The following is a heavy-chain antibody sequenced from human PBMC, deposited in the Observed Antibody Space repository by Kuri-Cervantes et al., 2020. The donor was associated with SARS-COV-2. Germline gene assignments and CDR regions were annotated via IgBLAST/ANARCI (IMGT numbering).Heavy chain of an antibody. J-gene: IGHJ4*02. Sequence: SVKVSCKASGGTFSSYAISWVRQAPGQGLEWMGRINPILGIANYAQKFQGRVTITADKSTSTAYMELSSLRSEDTAVYYCARTRGIAAAYYFDYWGQGTLVTVSS. V-gene: IGHV1-69*04. CDR3: ARTRGIAAAYYFDY. CDR1: GGTFSSYA. D-gene: IGHD6-13*01. CDR2: INPILGIA.